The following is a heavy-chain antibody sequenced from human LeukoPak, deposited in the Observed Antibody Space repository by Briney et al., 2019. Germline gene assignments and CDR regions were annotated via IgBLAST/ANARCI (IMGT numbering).Heavy chain of an antibody. V-gene: IGHV4-59*01. D-gene: IGHD3-16*02. CDR3: ARDFHYDYVWGSYRYRDPDAFDI. CDR2: IYYSGST. J-gene: IGHJ3*02. CDR1: GGSISSYY. Sequence: PSETLSLTCTVSGGSISSYYWSLIRQPPGKGLEWIGYIYYSGSTNYNPSLKSRVTISVDTSKNQFSLKLSSVTAADTAVYYCARDFHYDYVWGSYRYRDPDAFDIWGQGTMVTVSS.